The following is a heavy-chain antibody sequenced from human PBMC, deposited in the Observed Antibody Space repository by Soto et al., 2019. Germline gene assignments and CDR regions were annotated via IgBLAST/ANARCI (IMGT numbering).Heavy chain of an antibody. D-gene: IGHD1-26*01. Sequence: SVKVSCKASGGTFSSYTISWVRQAPGQGLEWMGRIIPILGIANYAQKFQGRVTITADKSTSTAYMELSSLRSEDTAVYYCARDKLHSGSYYALNWFDPWGQGTLVTVSS. J-gene: IGHJ5*02. V-gene: IGHV1-69*04. CDR3: ARDKLHSGSYYALNWFDP. CDR1: GGTFSSYT. CDR2: IIPILGIA.